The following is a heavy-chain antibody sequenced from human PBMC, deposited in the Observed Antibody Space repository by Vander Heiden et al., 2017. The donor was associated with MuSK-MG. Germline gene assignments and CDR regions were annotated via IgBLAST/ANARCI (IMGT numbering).Heavy chain of an antibody. CDR1: EFTFIGYG. J-gene: IGHJ2*01. Sequence: EVQLLDSGGGLVQPGGSLRLSCAASEFTFIGYGMSWLRQAPGKGLEWVSSITGSGGSTFYADSVKGRFTISRDDSKNTVHLQMDSLNAEDTAVYYCAKLLSSGDYAHWYFDLWGRGTLVTVSS. D-gene: IGHD4-17*01. V-gene: IGHV3-23*01. CDR3: AKLLSSGDYAHWYFDL. CDR2: ITGSGGST.